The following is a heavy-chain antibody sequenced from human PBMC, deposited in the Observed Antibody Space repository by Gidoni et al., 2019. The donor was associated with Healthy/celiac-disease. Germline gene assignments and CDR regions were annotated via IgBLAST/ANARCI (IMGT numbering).Heavy chain of an antibody. CDR3: AKELRKYYYDSSGYCRV. D-gene: IGHD3-22*01. J-gene: IGHJ4*02. Sequence: EVQLLESGGGLVQPGGSLRLSCAASGFTFSSYAMSWGRQAPGKGLEWVSAISGSGGSTYYADSVKGLFTISRDNSKNTLYLQMNSLRAEDTAVYYCAKELRKYYYDSSGYCRVWGQGTLVTVSS. CDR2: ISGSGGST. CDR1: GFTFSSYA. V-gene: IGHV3-23*01.